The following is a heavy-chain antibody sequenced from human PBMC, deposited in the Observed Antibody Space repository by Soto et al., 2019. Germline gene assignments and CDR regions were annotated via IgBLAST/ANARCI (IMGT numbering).Heavy chain of an antibody. J-gene: IGHJ6*02. CDR3: ARATYTSGGSPTFGMDV. CDR2: INGGNGYA. D-gene: IGHD3-10*01. Sequence: ASVKVSCKASGYTFSSNAIHWVRQAPGQELEWMGWINGGNGYAKYSQNFQDRVTLTRDASASTTYMELSSLRYEDTAIFYCARATYTSGGSPTFGMDVWGQGTTVTVSS. CDR1: GYTFSSNA. V-gene: IGHV1-3*01.